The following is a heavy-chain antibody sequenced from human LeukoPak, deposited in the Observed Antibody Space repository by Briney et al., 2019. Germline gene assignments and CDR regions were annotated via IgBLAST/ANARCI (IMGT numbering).Heavy chain of an antibody. D-gene: IGHD3-10*01. CDR3: ARAFVRGVSSCYFYMDV. CDR1: GGTFSSYA. J-gene: IGHJ6*03. Sequence: SVKVSCKASGGTFSSYAISWVRQAPGQGLEWMGGIIPIFGTANYAQKFQGRVTITADESTSTAYMELSSLRSEDTAVYYCARAFVRGVSSCYFYMDVWGKGATVTISS. CDR2: IIPIFGTA. V-gene: IGHV1-69*13.